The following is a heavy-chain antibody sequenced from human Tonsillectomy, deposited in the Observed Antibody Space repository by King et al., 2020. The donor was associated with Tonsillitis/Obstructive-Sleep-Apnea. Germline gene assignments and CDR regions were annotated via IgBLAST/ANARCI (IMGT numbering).Heavy chain of an antibody. D-gene: IGHD2-8*01. V-gene: IGHV1-69*09. Sequence: QLVQSGAGVKKPGSSVKLSCKASGVTFSSYAISWVRQAPGQGLEWMGRIIPILGIPNYAQTFQGRVTITGDKSTSTAYMELSSLRSEDTAVYYCARARSGLIWFDPCGQGTLVTVSS. CDR3: ARARSGLIWFDP. J-gene: IGHJ5*02. CDR2: IIPILGIP. CDR1: GVTFSSYA.